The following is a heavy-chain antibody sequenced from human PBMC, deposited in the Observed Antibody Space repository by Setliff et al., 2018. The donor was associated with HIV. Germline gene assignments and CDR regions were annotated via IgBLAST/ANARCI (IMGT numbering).Heavy chain of an antibody. CDR3: ARVSRNLYGHLDGFDI. CDR1: GYSFTDYW. D-gene: IGHD3-10*01. Sequence: PGESLKISCRASGYSFTDYWIGWVRQMPGKGLECMGIIYPGDSETKYSPSSQGQVTISVDKSFNTAYLQWSSLRASDTTMYYCARVSRNLYGHLDGFDIWGHGTMVTVS. V-gene: IGHV5-51*01. J-gene: IGHJ3*02. CDR2: IYPGDSET.